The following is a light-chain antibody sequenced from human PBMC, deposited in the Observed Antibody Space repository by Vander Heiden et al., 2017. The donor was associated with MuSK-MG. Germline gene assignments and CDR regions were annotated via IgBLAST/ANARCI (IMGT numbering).Light chain of an antibody. CDR2: EAL. CDR1: QSVSIY. V-gene: IGKV3-11*01. CDR3: QQRSTWPWT. Sequence: EIVLTQSPATLSLSPGERATLSCRASQSVSIYLAWYQQKPGQAPRLLIYEALNRATGIPARFSGSGSETDFTLTVSSLEPEDSAGYYCQQRSTWPWTFGQGTKVEIK. J-gene: IGKJ1*01.